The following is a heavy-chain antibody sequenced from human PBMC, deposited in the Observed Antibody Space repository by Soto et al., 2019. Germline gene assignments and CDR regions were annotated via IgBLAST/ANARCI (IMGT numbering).Heavy chain of an antibody. CDR2: IWYDGSNK. Sequence: QVQLVESGGGVVQPGRSLRLSCAASGFTFSSYGMHWVRQAPGKGLEWVAVIWYDGSNKYYADSVKGRFTISRDNSKNALYLQMTSLRAEDTAVYYCARGGGDIVVVVAATPHYYYGMDVWGQGTTVTVSS. J-gene: IGHJ6*02. CDR1: GFTFSSYG. D-gene: IGHD2-15*01. V-gene: IGHV3-33*01. CDR3: ARGGGDIVVVVAATPHYYYGMDV.